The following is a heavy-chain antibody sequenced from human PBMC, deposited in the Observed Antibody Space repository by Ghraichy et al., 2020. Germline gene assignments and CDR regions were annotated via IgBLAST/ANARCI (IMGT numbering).Heavy chain of an antibody. CDR1: GFTFDDYA. CDR3: AKDIRGPRSGGFDY. V-gene: IGHV3-9*01. D-gene: IGHD3-16*01. J-gene: IGHJ4*02. CDR2: ISWNSGSI. Sequence: GGSLRLSCAASGFTFDDYAMHWVRQAPGKGLEWVSGISWNSGSIGYADSVKGRFTISRDNAKNSLYLQMNSLRAEDTALYYCAKDIRGPRSGGFDYWGQGTLVTVSS.